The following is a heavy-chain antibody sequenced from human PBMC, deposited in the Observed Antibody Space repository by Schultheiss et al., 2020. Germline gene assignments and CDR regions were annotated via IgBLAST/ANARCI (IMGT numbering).Heavy chain of an antibody. D-gene: IGHD5-12*01. V-gene: IGHV3-48*03. CDR3: ATRWLRSGAFDV. CDR2: ISSNGRAI. J-gene: IGHJ3*01. Sequence: GGSLRLSCAASGFTVSSHYMTWVRQAPGKGLEWISYISSNGRAIYYADSVKGRFTISRDNAKNSLYLQMNSLRAEDTAVYYCATRWLRSGAFDVWGQGTMVTVSS. CDR1: GFTVSSHY.